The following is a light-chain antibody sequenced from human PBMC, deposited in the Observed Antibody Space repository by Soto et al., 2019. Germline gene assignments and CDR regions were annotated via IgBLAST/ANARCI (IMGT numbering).Light chain of an antibody. J-gene: IGLJ2*01. CDR3: CSYARRSTLV. CDR2: EGN. V-gene: IGLV2-23*01. CDR1: SSDVGSFNL. Sequence: QSVLTQPASVSGSPGQSITISCTGTSSDVGSFNLVSWYQQHPGKAPKLMIYEGNKRPSGVSNRFSGSQSGNTASLTISGLRAEDEADYFCCSYARRSTLVFGGGTKVTVL.